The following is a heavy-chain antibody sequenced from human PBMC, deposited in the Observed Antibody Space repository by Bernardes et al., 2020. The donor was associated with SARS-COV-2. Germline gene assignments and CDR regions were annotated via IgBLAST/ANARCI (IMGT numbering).Heavy chain of an antibody. D-gene: IGHD1-26*01. CDR1: GFTFSIYA. J-gene: IGHJ4*02. CDR3: PKGSGSYPFDY. CDR2: ISGDGDNT. V-gene: IGHV3-23*01. Sequence: GWSLRLSCAASGFTFSIYAMSWVRQAPGKGLEWVSAISGDGDNTYYADSVKGRFTISRDNSKNTLYLQMNSLRAEDTAIYYCPKGSGSYPFDYWGQGTLVTVSS.